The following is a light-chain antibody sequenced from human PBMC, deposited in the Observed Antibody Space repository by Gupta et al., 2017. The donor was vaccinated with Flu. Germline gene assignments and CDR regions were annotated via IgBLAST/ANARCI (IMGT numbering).Light chain of an antibody. Sequence: PSSLSASVGDRVTITCLASQSISSYLNWSQQRPAKAPKLLIYAASSSQSGVPSRFSGSDSGTDFTLTISRRQPEDFATYYCQHRDYIPSTFGQGTKMEIK. V-gene: IGKV1-39*01. CDR1: QSISSY. J-gene: IGKJ2*01. CDR3: QHRDYIPST. CDR2: AAS.